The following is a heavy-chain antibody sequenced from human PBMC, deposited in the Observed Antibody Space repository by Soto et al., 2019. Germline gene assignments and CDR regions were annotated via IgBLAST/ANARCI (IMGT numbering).Heavy chain of an antibody. CDR2: IWYDGSNK. CDR1: GFTFSSYG. D-gene: IGHD2-2*01. Sequence: GGSLRLSCAASGFTFSSYGMHWVRQAPGKGLEWVAVIWYDGSNKYYADSVKGRFTISRDNSKNTLYLQMNSLRAEDTAVYYCAREGDYSIVVVPAAKGYYYMDVWGKGTTVTVSS. V-gene: IGHV3-33*01. J-gene: IGHJ6*03. CDR3: AREGDYSIVVVPAAKGYYYMDV.